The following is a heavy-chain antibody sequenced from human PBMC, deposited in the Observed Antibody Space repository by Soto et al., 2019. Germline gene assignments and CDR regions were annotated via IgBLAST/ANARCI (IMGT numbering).Heavy chain of an antibody. J-gene: IGHJ4*02. V-gene: IGHV3-64*01. Sequence: EVQLVESGGGLVQPGGSLRLSCAASGFTFSSYAMHWVRQAPGKGLEYVSAISSNGGSTYYANSVKGRFTISRDNSKNPLYLQMGSMRAEDMGVYYCARAPGYYFAYWGQGTLVTVSS. CDR2: ISSNGGST. CDR3: ARAPGYYFAY. CDR1: GFTFSSYA.